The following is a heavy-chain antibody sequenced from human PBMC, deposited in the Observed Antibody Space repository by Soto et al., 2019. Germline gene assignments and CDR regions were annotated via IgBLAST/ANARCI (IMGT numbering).Heavy chain of an antibody. Sequence: SETLSLTCTVSGGSISSSSFHWGWISQPPGKGLEWIGSIYYSGSTYYSPSLKSRVTISVDTSKNQFSLKLSSVTAADTAVYYCATLYGSGSYFYYYYGMDVWGQGTTVTVSS. CDR1: GGSISSSSFH. CDR2: IYYSGST. V-gene: IGHV4-39*01. CDR3: ATLYGSGSYFYYYYGMDV. D-gene: IGHD3-10*01. J-gene: IGHJ6*02.